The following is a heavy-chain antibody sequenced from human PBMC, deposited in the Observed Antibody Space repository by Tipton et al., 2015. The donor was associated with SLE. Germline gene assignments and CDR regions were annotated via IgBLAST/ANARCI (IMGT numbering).Heavy chain of an antibody. CDR3: AREFCSVGGWHPDA. CDR2: THHSGST. V-gene: IGHV4-59*01. D-gene: IGHD2-15*01. CDR1: GGSISRYY. Sequence: TLSLTCTVSGGSISRYYWSWIRQPPGKGLEWIGYTHHSGSTNYNPSLESRVILSVDTSNNRFSLQLTSVTAADTAVYYCAREFCSVGGWHPDAWCQGTAVTV. J-gene: IGHJ5*02.